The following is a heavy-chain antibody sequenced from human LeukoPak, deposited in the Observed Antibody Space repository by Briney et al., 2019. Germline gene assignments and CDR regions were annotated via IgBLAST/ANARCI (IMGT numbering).Heavy chain of an antibody. Sequence: GGSLRLSCAASGFTVSSNYMSWVRQAPGKGLEWVSVIYSGGSTYYADSVKGRFTISRDNSKNTLYLQMNSLRAEDTAVYYCAKDVLSSGWYHFDYWGQGTLVTVSS. CDR3: AKDVLSSGWYHFDY. CDR2: IYSGGST. J-gene: IGHJ4*02. V-gene: IGHV3-53*01. CDR1: GFTVSSNY. D-gene: IGHD6-19*01.